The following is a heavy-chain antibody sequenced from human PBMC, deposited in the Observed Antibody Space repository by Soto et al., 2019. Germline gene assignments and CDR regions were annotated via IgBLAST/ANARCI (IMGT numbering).Heavy chain of an antibody. V-gene: IGHV3-13*04. Sequence: EVQLEESGGGLVQPGGSLRLSCAASGFTFSSYDMHWVRQVTGKGLEWVSTFGASGDTYYPVALKGRYIISRENAKNSLYLQMYRQRAEDTGGYYCARGGASYNSGYYCFGLWGQGTLVTVSS. CDR2: FGASGDT. CDR1: GFTFSSYD. D-gene: IGHD3-22*01. J-gene: IGHJ4*02. CDR3: ARGGASYNSGYYCFGL.